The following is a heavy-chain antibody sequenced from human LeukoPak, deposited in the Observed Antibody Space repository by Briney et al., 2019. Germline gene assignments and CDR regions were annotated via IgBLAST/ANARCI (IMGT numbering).Heavy chain of an antibody. CDR2: ISATGGTT. CDR3: AKVRGNYYDSSGFHYPFNY. V-gene: IGHV3-23*01. CDR1: GFAFSSFA. J-gene: IGHJ4*02. D-gene: IGHD3-22*01. Sequence: GGSLRLSCAASGFAFSSFAMSWVRQAPGKGLEWVSAISATGGTTNYADSVKGRFTISRDSSKNTLYLQMNTLRADDTAVYYCAKVRGNYYDSSGFHYPFNYWGRGTLVTVSS.